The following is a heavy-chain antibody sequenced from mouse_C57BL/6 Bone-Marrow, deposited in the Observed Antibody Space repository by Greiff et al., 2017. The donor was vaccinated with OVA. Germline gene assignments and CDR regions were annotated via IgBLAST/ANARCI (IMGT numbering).Heavy chain of an antibody. J-gene: IGHJ1*03. V-gene: IGHV1-64*01. D-gene: IGHD2-5*01. CDR2: IHPNSGST. CDR3: ARGGFYYSNYVGWYFDV. CDR1: GYTFTSYW. Sequence: PGAELVKPGASVTLSCKTSGYTFTSYWMHWVKQRPGQGLEWIGMIHPNSGSTNYNEKFKSKATLTVDKSSSTAYMQLSSLTSEDSAVYYCARGGFYYSNYVGWYFDVWGTGTTVTVSS.